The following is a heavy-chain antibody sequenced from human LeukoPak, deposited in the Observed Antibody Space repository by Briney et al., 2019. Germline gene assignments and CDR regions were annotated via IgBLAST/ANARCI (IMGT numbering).Heavy chain of an antibody. CDR3: AKETTVVTEDAFDI. CDR2: ISYDGSNK. J-gene: IGHJ3*02. CDR1: GFTFSSYG. Sequence: GGSLRLSCAASGFTFSSYGMHWVRQAPGKGLEWVAVISYDGSNKYYADSVKGRFTISRDNSKNTLYLQMNSLRAEDTAVYYCAKETTVVTEDAFDIWGQGTMVTVSS. D-gene: IGHD4-23*01. V-gene: IGHV3-30*18.